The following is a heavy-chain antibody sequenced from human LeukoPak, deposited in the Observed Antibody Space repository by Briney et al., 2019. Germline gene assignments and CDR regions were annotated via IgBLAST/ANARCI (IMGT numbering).Heavy chain of an antibody. V-gene: IGHV3-13*04. CDR2: SGTVGDT. D-gene: IGHD2-2*01. CDR1: GFTSSAYD. J-gene: IGHJ4*02. CDR3: VRAAMPYIINGRRFDY. Sequence: GGSLRLSCAASGFTSSAYDMHWVRQITGGGLEWVSTSGTVGDTFYSDSVKGRFTISRENAKNSVHLQMNSLRVEDSAIYFCVRAAMPYIINGRRFDYWGQGTLVTVSS.